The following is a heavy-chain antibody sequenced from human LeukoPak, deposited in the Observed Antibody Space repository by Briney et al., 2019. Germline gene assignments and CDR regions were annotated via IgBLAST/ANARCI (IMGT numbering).Heavy chain of an antibody. CDR2: IWHDGSHK. V-gene: IGHV3-33*01. Sequence: GRSLTLSCAASGFSFNTYAMHWVRQAPGQGLEWVALIWHDGSHKFYSNSVRGRFTISRDNSKNTLYLQMNSLRAEDTAVYYCAREVVPAAIPGYYYYGMDVWGQGTTVTVSS. CDR3: AREVVPAAIPGYYYYGMDV. D-gene: IGHD2-2*02. J-gene: IGHJ6*02. CDR1: GFSFNTYA.